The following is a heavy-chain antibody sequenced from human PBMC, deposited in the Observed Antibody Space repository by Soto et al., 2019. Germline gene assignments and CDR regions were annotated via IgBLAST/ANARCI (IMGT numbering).Heavy chain of an antibody. D-gene: IGHD1-1*01. CDR2: MSHSGGT. CDR1: GGFVTSGSYY. V-gene: IGHV4-34*01. J-gene: IGHJ3*02. CDR3: ARVERGTATTVVDAFDI. Sequence: QVQLQQWGAGLLKPSETLSLTCAVYGGFVTSGSYYWSWIRQPPGKGLEWIGEMSHSGGTHFNPSLMSRVTTSVDTSKNQFNLKMRSVTAADTALYYCARVERGTATTVVDAFDIWGPGTMVTVSS.